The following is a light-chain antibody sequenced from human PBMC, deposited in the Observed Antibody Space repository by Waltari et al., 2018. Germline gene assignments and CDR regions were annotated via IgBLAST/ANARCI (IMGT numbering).Light chain of an antibody. J-gene: IGLJ3*02. Sequence: QLVLTQSPSASASLGASVKLTCTLSSRHSSNILAWLQQRPERGPRYLMKVNSDGSHSKGDDIPDRFSGSSSGAERYLTISSLQSEDEADYYCETGGHGTWVFGGGTKLTVL. CDR3: ETGGHGTWV. V-gene: IGLV4-69*01. CDR1: SRHSSNI. CDR2: VNSDGSH.